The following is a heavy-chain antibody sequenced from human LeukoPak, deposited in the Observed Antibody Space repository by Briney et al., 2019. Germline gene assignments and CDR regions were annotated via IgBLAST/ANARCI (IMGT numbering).Heavy chain of an antibody. V-gene: IGHV4-59*12. CDR1: SGSFSGNY. CDR3: TRDCSGVSCYPYYDYVMDV. J-gene: IGHJ6*02. D-gene: IGHD2-15*01. CDR2: VYYSEST. Sequence: SETLSLTCAVYSGSFSGNYWSWIRQPPGKGREWMGYVYYSESTNYNPSLKSRVTISVDTTKNQFSLKRSSVTAAHTAVYYGTRDCSGVSCYPYYDYVMDVGGQGTTVTVS.